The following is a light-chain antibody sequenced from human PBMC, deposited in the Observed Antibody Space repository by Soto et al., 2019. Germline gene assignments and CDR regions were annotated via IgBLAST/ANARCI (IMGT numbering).Light chain of an antibody. J-gene: IGKJ4*01. CDR1: QSVTSNY. CDR3: QQSGTSPLT. V-gene: IGKV3-20*01. Sequence: EMGLTEAQRTLSLSLGERASLSCSSSQSVTSNYLAWYQQKPGQAPRLLIYGSSSRATGIPDRFSGSGSGTDFTLTITILEPEDCAVYYCQQSGTSPLTFGGGTKVDIK. CDR2: GSS.